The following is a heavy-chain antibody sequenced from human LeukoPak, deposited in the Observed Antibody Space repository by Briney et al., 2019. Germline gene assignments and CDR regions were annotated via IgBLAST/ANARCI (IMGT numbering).Heavy chain of an antibody. CDR2: IDWDDDK. V-gene: IGHV2-70*11. D-gene: IGHD1-26*01. J-gene: IGHJ4*02. CDR1: GFSLTTSGMC. Sequence: SGPTLVRPTQTLTLTCTFSGFSLTTSGMCVSWVRQPPGKALEWLARIDWDDDKDYTTSLKTRLTISKDTSKNQVVLTMTNMDPVDTAAYYCARIRRSYGGGYYGDGYFDYWGQGTLVTVSS. CDR3: ARIRRSYGGGYYGDGYFDY.